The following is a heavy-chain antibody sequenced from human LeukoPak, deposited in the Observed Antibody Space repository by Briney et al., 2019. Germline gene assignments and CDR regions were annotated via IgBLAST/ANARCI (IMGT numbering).Heavy chain of an antibody. CDR2: INAGNGNT. CDR1: GYTFTSYA. CDR3: ARIWGSGGYDSGVSY. D-gene: IGHD5-12*01. V-gene: IGHV1-3*01. Sequence: ASVKVSCKASGYTFTSYAMHWVHQAPGQRLEWMGWINAGNGNTKYSQKFQGRVTITRDTSASTAYMELRSLRSDDTAVYYCARIWGSGGYDSGVSYWGQGTLVTVSS. J-gene: IGHJ4*02.